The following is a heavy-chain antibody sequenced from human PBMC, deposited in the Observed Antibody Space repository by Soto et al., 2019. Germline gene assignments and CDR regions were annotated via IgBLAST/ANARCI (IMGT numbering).Heavy chain of an antibody. D-gene: IGHD1-20*01. CDR1: GFTFSSYA. CDR3: AKAGIPGAPSY. CDR2: IIGSGGST. V-gene: IGHV3-23*01. J-gene: IGHJ1*01. Sequence: EVQLLESGGGLVQPGGSLRLSCAASGFTFSSYAMSWVRQAPVKGLEWVSAIIGSGGSTYYVDYVKGRFTISRDNSKSTLYLQMNSLSAEDTAVYYCAKAGIPGAPSYWGQGTLVTVSS.